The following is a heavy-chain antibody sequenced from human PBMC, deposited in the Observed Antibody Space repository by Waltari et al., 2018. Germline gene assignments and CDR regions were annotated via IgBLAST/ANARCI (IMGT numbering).Heavy chain of an antibody. CDR3: ARQEGDGFDY. J-gene: IGHJ4*02. CDR2: INHSGST. CDR1: GGSFTGFY. Sequence: QVQLQQWGAGLLKPSETLSLTCAADGGSFTGFYWSCIRQPPGKGLEWIGEINHSGSTNYNPSLKSRVTISVDPSKNQFSLKLSSVTAADTAVYYCARQEGDGFDYWGQGTLVTVSS. V-gene: IGHV4-34*01.